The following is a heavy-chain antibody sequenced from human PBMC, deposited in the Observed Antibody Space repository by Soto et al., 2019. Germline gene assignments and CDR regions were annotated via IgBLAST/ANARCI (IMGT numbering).Heavy chain of an antibody. CDR1: GGTFSSYT. V-gene: IGHV1-69*08. CDR3: ARETEYSNSADGCYYYYMDV. CDR2: IIPILGIA. J-gene: IGHJ6*03. Sequence: QVQLVQSGAEVKKPGSSVKVSCKASGGTFSSYTISWVRQAPGQGLEWMGRIIPILGIANYAQKFQGRVTITAENSPSTAYMELSSLRSEDTAVYYCARETEYSNSADGCYYYYMDVWGKGTTVAVSS. D-gene: IGHD6-6*01.